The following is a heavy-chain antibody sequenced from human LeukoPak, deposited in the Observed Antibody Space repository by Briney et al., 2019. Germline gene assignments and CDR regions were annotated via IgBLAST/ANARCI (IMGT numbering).Heavy chain of an antibody. V-gene: IGHV1-2*02. CDR3: ARVELIAAAGNVRAGAFDI. J-gene: IGHJ3*02. D-gene: IGHD6-13*01. CDR2: INPNSGGT. Sequence: ASVKVSCKASGYTFTGYYMHWVRQAPGQGLEWMGWINPNSGGTNYAQKFQGRVTMTRDTSISTAYMELSRLRSDDTAVYYCARVELIAAAGNVRAGAFDIWGQGTMVTVSS. CDR1: GYTFTGYY.